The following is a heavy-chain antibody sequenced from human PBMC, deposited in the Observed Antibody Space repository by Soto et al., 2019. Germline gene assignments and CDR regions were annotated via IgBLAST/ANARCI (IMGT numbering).Heavy chain of an antibody. Sequence: QVQLQQSGPGLVRPSQTLSLTCAISGDSVSSTSSAWNWIRQSPSRGLEWLGRTYYRSQWYSDYAVSMKGRLTIDADTSKNQFSLQLSSVTPEDTAVYYCIRGWYFADWGQGTLVTVSS. V-gene: IGHV6-1*01. CDR1: GDSVSSTSSA. D-gene: IGHD6-19*01. CDR3: IRGWYFAD. CDR2: TYYRSQWYS. J-gene: IGHJ4*02.